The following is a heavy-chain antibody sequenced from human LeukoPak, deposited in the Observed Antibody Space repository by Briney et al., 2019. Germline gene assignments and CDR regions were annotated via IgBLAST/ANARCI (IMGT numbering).Heavy chain of an antibody. CDR2: ISYDGSNK. CDR1: GFTFSSYE. CDR3: ARDYTYYYDSSGYCFDY. D-gene: IGHD3-22*01. Sequence: PGGSLRLSCAASGFTFSSYEMNWVRQAPGKGLEWVAVISYDGSNKYYADSVKGRFTISRDNSKNTLYLQMNSLRAEDTAVYYCARDYTYYYDSSGYCFDYWGQGTLVTVSS. V-gene: IGHV3-30-3*01. J-gene: IGHJ4*02.